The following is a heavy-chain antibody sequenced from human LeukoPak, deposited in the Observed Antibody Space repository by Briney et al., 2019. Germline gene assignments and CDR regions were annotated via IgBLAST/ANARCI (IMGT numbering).Heavy chain of an antibody. CDR3: ASGAVVDAFDI. V-gene: IGHV4-4*07. CDR1: GASISSYY. D-gene: IGHD4-23*01. CDR2: IYTSGST. Sequence: SETLSLTCTVPGASISSYYWSWIRQPAGKGLEWIGRIYTSGSTNYNPSLKSRVTMSADTSKNQFSLKLSSVTAADTAVYFCASGAVVDAFDIWGQGTMVTVSS. J-gene: IGHJ3*02.